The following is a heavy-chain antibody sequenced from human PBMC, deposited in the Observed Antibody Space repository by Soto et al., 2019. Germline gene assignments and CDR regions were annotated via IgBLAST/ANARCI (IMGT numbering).Heavy chain of an antibody. CDR3: ARDPVAGTYFDY. V-gene: IGHV1-18*01. CDR2: INGYNGNT. D-gene: IGHD6-19*01. Sequence: QVQLVQSGAEVKKPGASVKVSCKSSGYTFTTYGIRWVRQAPGQGLEWMGWINGYNGNTNYAQKLQGRVTMSTDTSTSTAYMELRSLRSDDTAVYYCARDPVAGTYFDYWGQGTLVTVSS. J-gene: IGHJ4*02. CDR1: GYTFTTYG.